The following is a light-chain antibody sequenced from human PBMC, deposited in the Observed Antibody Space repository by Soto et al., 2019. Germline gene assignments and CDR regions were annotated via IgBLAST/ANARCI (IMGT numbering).Light chain of an antibody. J-gene: IGKJ4*01. CDR2: GAS. V-gene: IGKV3-20*01. CDR3: HQYGSPLT. CDR1: QSVSSSY. Sequence: EIVLTQSPGTLSLSPGERATLSCRASQSVSSSYLAWYQQKPGQAPRLLIYGASSRATGIPDRFSGSGSGTDFTLTISRLEPEDSAVYYCHQYGSPLTFGGGTKVDIK.